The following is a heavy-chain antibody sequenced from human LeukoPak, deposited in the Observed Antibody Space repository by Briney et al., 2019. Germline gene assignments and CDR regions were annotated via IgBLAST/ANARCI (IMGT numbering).Heavy chain of an antibody. V-gene: IGHV4-39*01. CDR3: TRRELGLPPNY. Sequence: PSETLSLTCTVSGGPISSSSYYWGWIRQPPGKGLEWIGSIYYSGSTYYNPSLKSRVTISVDTSKNQFSLKLSSVTAADTAVYYCTRRELGLPPNYWGQGTLVTDSS. CDR2: IYYSGST. CDR1: GGPISSSSYY. D-gene: IGHD1-7*01. J-gene: IGHJ4*02.